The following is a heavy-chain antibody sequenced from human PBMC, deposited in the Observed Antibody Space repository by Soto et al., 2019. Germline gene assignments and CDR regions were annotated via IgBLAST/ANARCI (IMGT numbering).Heavy chain of an antibody. CDR1: GGSFSGYY. J-gene: IGHJ5*02. CDR2: INHSGST. CDR3: ARGPYSSSWYDGGWFDP. D-gene: IGHD6-13*01. V-gene: IGHV4-34*01. Sequence: SETLSLTCAVYGGSFSGYYWSWIRQPPGKGLEWIGEINHSGSTNYNPSLKSRVTISVDTSKNQFSLKLSSVTAADTAVYYCARGPYSSSWYDGGWFDPLGQGTLVTVSS.